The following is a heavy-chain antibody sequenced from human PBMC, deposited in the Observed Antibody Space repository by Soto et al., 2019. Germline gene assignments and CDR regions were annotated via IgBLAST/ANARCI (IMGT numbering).Heavy chain of an antibody. J-gene: IGHJ4*02. CDR1: GFTFPSSA. D-gene: IGHD3-22*01. V-gene: IGHV1-58*01. CDR2: IVVGSGNT. CDR3: AAVPYYYDTSGTYFDY. Sequence: QMQLVQSGPEVKKPGTSVKVSCKASGFTFPSSAVQWVRQARGPRLEWIARIVVGSGNTNYAQKFQERLTISRDMSTNTAYMELSSLRSEDTAVYYCAAVPYYYDTSGTYFDYWGQGTLVTVSS.